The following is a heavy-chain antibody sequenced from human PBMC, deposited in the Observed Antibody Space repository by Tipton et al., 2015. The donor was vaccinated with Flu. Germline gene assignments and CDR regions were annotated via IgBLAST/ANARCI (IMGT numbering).Heavy chain of an antibody. D-gene: IGHD3-10*01. Sequence: TLSLTCSVSGGSIGSPYCWGWVRQPPGKGLEWIANICPGSPYYNPSLKSRVTMSLDTSKIQFSLRLTSVTAADTAVYFCARVTTLWFGEGDAFDIWGQGTMVTVSS. V-gene: IGHV4-38-2*02. J-gene: IGHJ3*02. CDR1: GGSIGSPYC. CDR2: ICPGSP. CDR3: ARVTTLWFGEGDAFDI.